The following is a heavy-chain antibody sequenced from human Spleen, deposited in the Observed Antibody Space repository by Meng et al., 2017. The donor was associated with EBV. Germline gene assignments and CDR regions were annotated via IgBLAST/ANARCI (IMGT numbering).Heavy chain of an antibody. J-gene: IGHJ5*01. CDR3: ARAGSFLGIIDS. V-gene: IGHV1-18*01. CDR2: ISGYNGNT. Sequence: QVQLVQSGAEVKKPGASVKVSCKASGFAFSSYSITWVRQAPGQGLEWIGWISGYNGNTDYAEKFQGRVTMTTDISTTTTYMDLRSLRSDDTAVYYCARAGSFLGIIDSWGQGTLVTVSS. CDR1: GFAFSSYS. D-gene: IGHD2/OR15-2a*01.